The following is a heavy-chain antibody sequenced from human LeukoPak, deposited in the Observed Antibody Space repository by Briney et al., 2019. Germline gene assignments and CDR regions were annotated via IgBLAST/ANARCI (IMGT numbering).Heavy chain of an antibody. CDR1: GYTLTELS. V-gene: IGHV1-24*01. Sequence: ASVKVSCKVSGYTLTELSMHWVRQAPGKGLEWMGGLDPEDGETIYAQKFQGRVTMNEDTSTDTAYMELSSLRSEDTAVYYCARDEIDELLTGWGGMDVWGQGTTVTVSS. D-gene: IGHD3-10*01. J-gene: IGHJ6*02. CDR3: ARDEIDELLTGWGGMDV. CDR2: LDPEDGET.